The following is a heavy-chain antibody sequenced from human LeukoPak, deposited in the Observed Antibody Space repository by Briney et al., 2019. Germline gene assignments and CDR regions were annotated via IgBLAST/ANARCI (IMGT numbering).Heavy chain of an antibody. D-gene: IGHD3-16*01. J-gene: IGHJ4*02. Sequence: PSETLSLTCTVSGGSISSYYWSWIRQPPGKGLEWIGYIYYSGSTNHNPSLKSRVTISVDTSKNQFSLKLSSVTAADTAVYYCARTLEGWPQFGYFDYWGQGTLVTVSS. CDR2: IYYSGST. CDR1: GGSISSYY. CDR3: ARTLEGWPQFGYFDY. V-gene: IGHV4-59*01.